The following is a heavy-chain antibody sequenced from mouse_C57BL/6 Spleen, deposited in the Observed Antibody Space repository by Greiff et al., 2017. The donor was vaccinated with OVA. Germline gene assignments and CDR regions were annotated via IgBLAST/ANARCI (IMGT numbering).Heavy chain of an antibody. Sequence: QVQLQQPGAELVKPGASVKLSCKASGYTFTSSWMHWVKQRPGQGLEWIGMIHPNSGSTNYNEKFKSKATLTADNSSSTAYMQLSRLTSEDSAVYYCARWDYYGSSPLDYWGQGTTLTVSA. D-gene: IGHD1-1*01. V-gene: IGHV1-64*01. CDR2: IHPNSGST. CDR3: ARWDYYGSSPLDY. CDR1: GYTFTSSW. J-gene: IGHJ2*01.